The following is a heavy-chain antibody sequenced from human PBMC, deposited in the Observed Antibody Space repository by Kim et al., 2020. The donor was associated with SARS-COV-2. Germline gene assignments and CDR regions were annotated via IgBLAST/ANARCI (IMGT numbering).Heavy chain of an antibody. CDR3: AREGLSGSYYDY. Sequence: FHPPLTSRVTISVDTSKTQFSLKLSSVTAADTAVYYCAREGLSGSYYDYWGQGTLVTVSS. J-gene: IGHJ4*02. D-gene: IGHD1-26*01. V-gene: IGHV4-59*01.